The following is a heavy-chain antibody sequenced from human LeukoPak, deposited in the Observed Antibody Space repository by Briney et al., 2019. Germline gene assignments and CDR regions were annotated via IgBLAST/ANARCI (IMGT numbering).Heavy chain of an antibody. CDR3: ARDSGGYSYGGGGYMDV. D-gene: IGHD5-18*01. J-gene: IGHJ6*03. CDR2: INWNGGST. V-gene: IGHV3-20*04. Sequence: GGSLRLSCAASGFNFDDSGLTWVRQAPGKGLEWVSGINWNGGSTGYADSVKGRFTISRDNARNSLYLQMNSLSPEDTALYYCARDSGGYSYGGGGYMDVWGKGTTVTVSS. CDR1: GFNFDDSG.